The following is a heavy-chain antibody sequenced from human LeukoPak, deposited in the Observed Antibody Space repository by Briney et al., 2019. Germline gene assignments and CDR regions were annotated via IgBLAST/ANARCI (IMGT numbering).Heavy chain of an antibody. CDR3: ARGLPLWFGELPSFSNWFDP. V-gene: IGHV6-1*01. D-gene: IGHD3-10*01. J-gene: IGHJ5*02. CDR2: TYYRSKWYN. Sequence: SQTLSLTCAISGDSVSSNSAAWNWIRQSPSRGLEWLGRTYYRSKWYNDYAVSVKSRITINPDTSKNQFSLQLNSVTPEDTAVYYCARGLPLWFGELPSFSNWFDPWGQGTLVTVSS. CDR1: GDSVSSNSAA.